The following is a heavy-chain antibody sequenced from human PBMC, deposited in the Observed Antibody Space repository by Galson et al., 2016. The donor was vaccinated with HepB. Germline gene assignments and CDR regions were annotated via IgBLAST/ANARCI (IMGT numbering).Heavy chain of an antibody. CDR3: ARDAYYYDSSGYFCPPFDY. D-gene: IGHD3-22*01. CDR2: ISGSGDST. V-gene: IGHV3-23*01. Sequence: SLRLSCAASGFTFNLYAMSWVRQAPGKGLEWVSSISGSGDSTYYADSVKGRFAISRDNSKNTLYLQMHGLRAEDTAVYYCARDAYYYDSSGYFCPPFDYWGQGTLVTVSS. CDR1: GFTFNLYA. J-gene: IGHJ4*02.